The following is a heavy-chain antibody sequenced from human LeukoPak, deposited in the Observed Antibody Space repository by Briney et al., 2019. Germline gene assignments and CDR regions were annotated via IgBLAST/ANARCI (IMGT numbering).Heavy chain of an antibody. V-gene: IGHV4-31*03. J-gene: IGHJ6*02. Sequence: SETLSLTCTVSGGSISHGGYYWRWIRQHPGKGLEWIGYIYYSGSTYYNPSLKSRVTISVDTSQTKFSLKLSSVTAADTAVYYCARGGAVLRFLERGTDYGMDFWGQGTTVTVSS. CDR1: GGSISHGGYY. CDR3: ARGGAVLRFLERGTDYGMDF. D-gene: IGHD3-3*01. CDR2: IYYSGST.